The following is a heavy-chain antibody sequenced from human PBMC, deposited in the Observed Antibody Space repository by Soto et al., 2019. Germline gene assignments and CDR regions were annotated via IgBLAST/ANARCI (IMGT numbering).Heavy chain of an antibody. CDR1: GFTFSSYG. CDR3: AKEAGNDAFDI. V-gene: IGHV3-30*18. CDR2: ILYDGSNK. Sequence: GGSLRLSCAASGFTFSSYGMHWVRQSPGKGLEWVAVILYDGSNKYYADSVKGRFTISRDNSKNTLYLQMNSLRAEDTAVYYCAKEAGNDAFDIWGQGTMVTVSS. J-gene: IGHJ3*02.